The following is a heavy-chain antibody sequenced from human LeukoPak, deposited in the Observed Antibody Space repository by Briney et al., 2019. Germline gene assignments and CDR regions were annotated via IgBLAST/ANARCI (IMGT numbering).Heavy chain of an antibody. J-gene: IGHJ4*02. Sequence: SETLSLTCTVSGDSMTNTYWSWIRQSPGKGLEWVGYVSYRGSTDYNASLKGRVTVSLDTSKSQFSLKMNSVSAADTAVYYCARVGSGSSYYFDAWGQGSLVTVSS. V-gene: IGHV4-59*01. D-gene: IGHD3-10*01. CDR2: VSYRGST. CDR3: ARVGSGSSYYFDA. CDR1: GDSMTNTY.